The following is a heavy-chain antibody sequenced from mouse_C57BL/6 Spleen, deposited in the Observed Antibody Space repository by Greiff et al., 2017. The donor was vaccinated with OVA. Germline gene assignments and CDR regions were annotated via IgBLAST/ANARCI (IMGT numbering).Heavy chain of an antibody. CDR3: ARGGPYDGYYPWFAY. D-gene: IGHD2-3*01. J-gene: IGHJ3*01. V-gene: IGHV3-6*01. Sequence: DVQLQESGPGLVKPSQSLSLTCSVTGYSITSGYYWNWIRQFPGNKLEWMGYISYDGSNNYNPSLKNRISITRDTSKNQFFLKLNSVTTEDTATYYCARGGPYDGYYPWFAYWGQGTLVTVSA. CDR1: GYSITSGYY. CDR2: ISYDGSN.